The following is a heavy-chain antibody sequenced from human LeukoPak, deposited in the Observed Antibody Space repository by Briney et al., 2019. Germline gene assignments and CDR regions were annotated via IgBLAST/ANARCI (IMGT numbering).Heavy chain of an antibody. CDR1: GGSISSFY. CDR2: IYYSGST. D-gene: IGHD6-13*01. Sequence: PSETLSLTCTVSGGSISSFYWSWIRQPPGKGLEWIGYIYYSGSTNYNPSLKSRVTISVDTSKNQFFLKLSSVTAADTAVYYCARGGPAGKDYFDYWGQGTLVTVSS. J-gene: IGHJ4*02. V-gene: IGHV4-59*01. CDR3: ARGGPAGKDYFDY.